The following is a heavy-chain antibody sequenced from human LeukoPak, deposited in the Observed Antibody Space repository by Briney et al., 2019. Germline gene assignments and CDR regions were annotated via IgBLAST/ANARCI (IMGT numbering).Heavy chain of an antibody. Sequence: PSETLSLTCAVYGGPFNVYYWSCIRQPPGKGLEWIGEINHSGSTNYNPSLKSRVTISIHTSKNQFSLKMSSVTAADTAVYYCAIHSGSWHQDYWGQGTLVTVSS. CDR1: GGPFNVYY. CDR3: AIHSGSWHQDY. V-gene: IGHV4-34*01. J-gene: IGHJ4*02. D-gene: IGHD1-26*01. CDR2: INHSGST.